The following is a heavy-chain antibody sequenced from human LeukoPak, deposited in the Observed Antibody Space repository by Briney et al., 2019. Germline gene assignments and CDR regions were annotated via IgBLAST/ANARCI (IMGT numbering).Heavy chain of an antibody. CDR1: GASISSSTYY. CDR2: IYYSGST. V-gene: IGHV4-30-4*08. Sequence: PSETLSLTRTVSGASISSSTYYWAWIRQPPGKGLEWIGYIYYSGSTYYNPSLKSRVTISVDTSKNQFSLKLSSVTAADTAVYYCATYRMTTAIFDIWGQGTMVTVSS. CDR3: ATYRMTTAIFDI. D-gene: IGHD4-17*01. J-gene: IGHJ3*02.